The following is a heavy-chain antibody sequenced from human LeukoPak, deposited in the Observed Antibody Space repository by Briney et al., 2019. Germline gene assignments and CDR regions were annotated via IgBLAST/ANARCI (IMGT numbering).Heavy chain of an antibody. Sequence: SQTLSLTCTVSGGSISSGSYYWSWIRQPAGKGLEWIGRIYTSGSTNYNPSLKSRVTISVDTSKNQFSLKLTAVTAADTAVYYCARDLQYVGAFDIWGQGTMVTVSS. V-gene: IGHV4-61*02. D-gene: IGHD3-16*01. J-gene: IGHJ3*02. CDR2: IYTSGST. CDR3: ARDLQYVGAFDI. CDR1: GGSISSGSYY.